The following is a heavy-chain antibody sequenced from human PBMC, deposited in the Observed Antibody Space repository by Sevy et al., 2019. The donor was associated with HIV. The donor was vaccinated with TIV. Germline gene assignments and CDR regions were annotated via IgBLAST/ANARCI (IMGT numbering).Heavy chain of an antibody. J-gene: IGHJ4*02. CDR1: GFTFSNYA. CDR2: ISGSADAT. V-gene: IGHV3-23*01. CDR3: VKEVSQYSYSDY. D-gene: IGHD5-18*01. Sequence: GGSLRLSCAASGFTFSNYAMSWVRQTPAKGLEWVSAISGSADATYYTDSVKGRFTISRDNSKNTVYLQMNSLRAEDTAVYYCVKEVSQYSYSDYWGQGTLVTVSS.